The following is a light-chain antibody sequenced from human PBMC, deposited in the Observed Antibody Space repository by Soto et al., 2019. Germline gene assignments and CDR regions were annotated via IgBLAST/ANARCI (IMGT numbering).Light chain of an antibody. J-gene: IGLJ2*01. CDR2: EVS. CDR1: SSDVGPYNY. CDR3: SSYTTSSTVV. Sequence: QSVLTQPASVSGSPGQSITISYTGTSSDVGPYNYVSWYQQHPGKAPKVMIYEVSNRPSGVSNRFSGSKSGNTASLTISGLQAEDEADYYCSSYTTSSTVVFGGGTKLTVL. V-gene: IGLV2-14*01.